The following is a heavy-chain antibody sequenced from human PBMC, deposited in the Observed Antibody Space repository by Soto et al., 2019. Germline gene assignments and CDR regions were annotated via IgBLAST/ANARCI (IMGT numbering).Heavy chain of an antibody. V-gene: IGHV3-30*18. Sequence: QVQLVESGGGVAQPGRSLRLSCAASGFTFSSYGMHWVRQAPGKGLEWVAVISYDGSNKYYADSVKGRFTISRDNSKNTLYLQMNSLRADETAVYYCVNGDAGYRGGWSVGGVYWGQGTLVTVSS. CDR3: VNGDAGYRGGWSVGGVY. CDR2: ISYDGSNK. D-gene: IGHD6-19*01. J-gene: IGHJ4*02. CDR1: GFTFSSYG.